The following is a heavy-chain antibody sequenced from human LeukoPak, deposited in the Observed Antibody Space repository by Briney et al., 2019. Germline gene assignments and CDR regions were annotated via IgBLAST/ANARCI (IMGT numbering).Heavy chain of an antibody. Sequence: PGGSLRLSCAASGFTFTNYWLTWVRQAPGKGLEWVALISHDESNKHYADSVKGRFTISRDNSKNTLYLQMNSLRVEDTAIYYCAKDRIVISFGDVSKHWGQGTLVTVSS. D-gene: IGHD3-10*01. CDR2: ISHDESNK. J-gene: IGHJ1*01. V-gene: IGHV3-30*18. CDR1: GFTFTNYW. CDR3: AKDRIVISFGDVSKH.